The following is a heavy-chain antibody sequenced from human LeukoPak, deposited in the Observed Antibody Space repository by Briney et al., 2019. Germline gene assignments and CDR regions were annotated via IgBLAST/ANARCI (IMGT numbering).Heavy chain of an antibody. Sequence: GGSLRLSCAASGFSLSSYWMHWVRQAPGKGLVWVSRINSDGSTTNYADSVKGRFTISRDNAKNTLYLQMNSLRAEDTAVYYCARRQYKSSWYYFDYWGQGTLVTVSS. CDR3: ARRQYKSSWYYFDY. CDR2: INSDGSTT. CDR1: GFSLSSYW. D-gene: IGHD6-13*01. J-gene: IGHJ4*02. V-gene: IGHV3-74*01.